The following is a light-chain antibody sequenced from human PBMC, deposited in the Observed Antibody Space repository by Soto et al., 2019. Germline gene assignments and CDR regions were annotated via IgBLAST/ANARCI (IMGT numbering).Light chain of an antibody. CDR2: GAS. Sequence: EIVLTQSPATLSLCPGGRATLSCRASQSVSIDLAWYQQKPGQAPRLLIYGASTRATDIPPSFTGSGSGTDFTLSISRLEPEDFAVYYCQQYGGSTRTFGQGTKVDIK. J-gene: IGKJ1*01. V-gene: IGKV3-20*01. CDR1: QSVSID. CDR3: QQYGGSTRT.